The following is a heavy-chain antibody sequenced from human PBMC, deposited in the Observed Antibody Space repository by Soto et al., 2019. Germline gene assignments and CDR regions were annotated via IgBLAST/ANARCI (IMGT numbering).Heavy chain of an antibody. CDR1: GGSISSYY. J-gene: IGHJ3*02. V-gene: IGHV4-4*07. CDR2: IYTSGST. Sequence: QVQLQESGPGLVKPSETLSLTCTVSGGSISSYYWSWIRQPAGKGLEWIGRIYTSGSTNYNPSLKSRVTMSVDTYKNQFSLKLSSVTAADTAVYYCARDMGITMIVVDAFDIWGQGTMVTVSS. CDR3: ARDMGITMIVVDAFDI. D-gene: IGHD3-22*01.